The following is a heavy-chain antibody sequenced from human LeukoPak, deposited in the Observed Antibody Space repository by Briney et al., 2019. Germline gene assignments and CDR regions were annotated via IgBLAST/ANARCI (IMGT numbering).Heavy chain of an antibody. Sequence: GGSLRLSCAASGFTVSSNYMSWVRQAPGKGLEWVSVIYSGGSTYYADSVKGRFTISRDNSKNTLYLQMNSLRAEGTAVYYCARNHLDYYDSSGYSLDYWGQGTLVTVSS. CDR3: ARNHLDYYDSSGYSLDY. CDR1: GFTVSSNY. D-gene: IGHD3-22*01. V-gene: IGHV3-53*01. J-gene: IGHJ4*02. CDR2: IYSGGST.